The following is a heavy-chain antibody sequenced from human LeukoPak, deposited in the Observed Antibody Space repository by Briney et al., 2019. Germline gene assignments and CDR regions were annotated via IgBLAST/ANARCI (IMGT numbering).Heavy chain of an antibody. V-gene: IGHV1-8*01. CDR1: GYTFTSYD. CDR3: ARSEYTTTVTTWGFDP. Sequence: ASVKVSCNASGYTFTSYDINWVRQATGQGLEWMGWMNPNSGNTGYAQKLQGRVTMTRNTSISTAYMELSSLRSEDTAVYYCARSEYTTTVTTWGFDPWGQGTLVTVSS. J-gene: IGHJ5*02. D-gene: IGHD4-17*01. CDR2: MNPNSGNT.